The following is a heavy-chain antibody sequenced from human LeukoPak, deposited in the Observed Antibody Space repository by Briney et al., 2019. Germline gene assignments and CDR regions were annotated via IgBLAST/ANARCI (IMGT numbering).Heavy chain of an antibody. V-gene: IGHV3-48*02. Sequence: PGGSLRLSCSASGFSVCNLGMNWVRQGQGLEREWFSYISSTSRTIYYADSVKGRFTLSRDNAKNSVYLQMNSLRDEDTAVYFCARDPLRWLQNNYYYYYMDVWGKGTTVTVSS. CDR2: ISSTSRTI. D-gene: IGHD5-24*01. CDR3: ARDPLRWLQNNYYYYYMDV. J-gene: IGHJ6*03. CDR1: GFSVCNLG.